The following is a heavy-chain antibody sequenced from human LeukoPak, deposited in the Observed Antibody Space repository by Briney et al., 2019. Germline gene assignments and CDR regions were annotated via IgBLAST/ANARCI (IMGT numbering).Heavy chain of an antibody. Sequence: GGSLRLSCAASGFTLSSSYMTWVRQAPGKGLEWVSVSYYDDDSSYYADSVRGGFTISRDNSRNTLSLQMNSLRGEDSAVYYCARVDITMIILWGKGTLVTVSS. CDR3: ARVDITMIIL. CDR1: GFTLSSSY. D-gene: IGHD3-22*01. CDR2: SYYDDDSS. V-gene: IGHV3-53*01. J-gene: IGHJ4*02.